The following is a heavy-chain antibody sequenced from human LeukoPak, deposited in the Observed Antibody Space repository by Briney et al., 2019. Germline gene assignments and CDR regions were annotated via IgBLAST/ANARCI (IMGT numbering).Heavy chain of an antibody. Sequence: KXSXXAXGYTFTGYYMHWVRQAPGQGLEWMGWINPNSGGTNYAQKFQGRVTMTRDRSISTAYMELSRLRAEDTAVYYCASXFGDYYGSXSYYYWGQGTLVTVSS. CDR3: ASXFGDYYGSXSYYY. V-gene: IGHV1-2*02. CDR2: INPNSGGT. D-gene: IGHD3-10*01. CDR1: GYTFTGYY. J-gene: IGHJ4*02.